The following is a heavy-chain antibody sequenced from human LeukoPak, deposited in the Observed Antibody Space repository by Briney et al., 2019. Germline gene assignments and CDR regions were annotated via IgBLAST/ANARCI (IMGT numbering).Heavy chain of an antibody. CDR1: GYTFTGYY. D-gene: IGHD6-19*01. CDR3: ARDTSGWLTFDY. V-gene: IGHV1-8*02. CDR2: MNPNSGNT. J-gene: IGHJ4*02. Sequence: ASVKVSCKASGYTFTGYYMHWVRQATGQGLEWMGWMNPNSGNTGYAQKFQGRVTMTRNTSISTAYMELSSLRSEDTAVYYCARDTSGWLTFDYWGQGTLVTVSS.